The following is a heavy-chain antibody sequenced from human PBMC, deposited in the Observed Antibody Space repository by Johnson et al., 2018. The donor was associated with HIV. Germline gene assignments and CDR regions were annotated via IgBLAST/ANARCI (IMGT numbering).Heavy chain of an antibody. CDR1: GFTFDDYA. Sequence: VQLVESGGGLVQPGRSLRLSCAASGFTFDDYAMHWVRQAPGKGLEWVSGIRWNRGSIGYADSVKGRFTISRDNAKNSLYLQMNSLRAEDTDLYYCARGSEPFGGVIVNGAFDIWGQGTMVTVSS. CDR2: IRWNRGSI. J-gene: IGHJ3*02. CDR3: ARGSEPFGGVIVNGAFDI. D-gene: IGHD3-16*02. V-gene: IGHV3-9*01.